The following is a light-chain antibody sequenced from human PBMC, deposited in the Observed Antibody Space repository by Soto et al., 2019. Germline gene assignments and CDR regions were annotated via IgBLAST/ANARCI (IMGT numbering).Light chain of an antibody. CDR1: QSVSNNY. CDR3: QQHGTSPPSWT. J-gene: IGKJ1*01. V-gene: IGKV3-20*01. Sequence: ETVLTQSPGTLSLSPGERATLFCRASQSVSNNYLAWYQQKPGQAPRLLIYGVSSRATGIPDRFSGSGSGTDFSLTISRLEPEDSAVYYCQQHGTSPPSWTFGQGTKVEIK. CDR2: GVS.